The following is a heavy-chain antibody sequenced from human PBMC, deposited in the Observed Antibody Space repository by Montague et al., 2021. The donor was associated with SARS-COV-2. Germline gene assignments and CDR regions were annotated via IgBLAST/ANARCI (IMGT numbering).Heavy chain of an antibody. D-gene: IGHD1-1*01. Sequence: SETLSLTCEVSGGSMSGYYWTWIRQSPGKGLEWIGYVHYTGSTKYNPSLKTRVPLSLDTPKNHFSLHLSSVTAADTAIYFCARAQNTCFIANCVNYFDVWGLGALVTVSS. J-gene: IGHJ4*02. CDR1: GGSMSGYY. CDR2: VHYTGST. CDR3: ARAQNTCFIANCVNYFDV. V-gene: IGHV4-59*01.